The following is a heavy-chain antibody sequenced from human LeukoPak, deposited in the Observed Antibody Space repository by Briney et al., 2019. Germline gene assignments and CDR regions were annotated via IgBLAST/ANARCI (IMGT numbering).Heavy chain of an antibody. V-gene: IGHV3-23*01. CDR1: GFSFSSYS. CDR2: ISGSGGST. Sequence: GGSLRLSCAASGFSFSSYSMNWVRQAPGKGLEWVSTISGSGGSTYFAASVKGRFTISRDNPKNTFYLEMNSLRVEDTAIYYCAKEIGYCSGGSCYSKEYFLHWGQGTLVIVSS. D-gene: IGHD2-15*01. J-gene: IGHJ1*01. CDR3: AKEIGYCSGGSCYSKEYFLH.